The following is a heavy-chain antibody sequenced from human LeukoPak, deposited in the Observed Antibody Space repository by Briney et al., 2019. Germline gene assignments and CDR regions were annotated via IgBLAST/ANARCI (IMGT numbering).Heavy chain of an antibody. J-gene: IGHJ6*02. CDR1: GYTFTGYY. CDR2: INPTSGVT. V-gene: IGHV1-2*02. CDR3: ARARYYGSGTYPQGLDV. D-gene: IGHD3-10*01. Sequence: ASVKVSCKASGYTFTGYYILWVRQAPGQGLEGRGWINPTSGVTNTAQKFQGRVTMTRDKSINTAYIQLSSLGSDDTAMYYCARARYYGSGTYPQGLDVWGQGTTVTVSS.